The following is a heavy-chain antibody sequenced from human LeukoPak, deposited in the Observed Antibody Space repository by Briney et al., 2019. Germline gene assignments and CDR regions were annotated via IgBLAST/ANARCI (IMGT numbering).Heavy chain of an antibody. D-gene: IGHD6-19*01. CDR2: IYTSGST. Sequence: SETLSLTCTVSGGSISSYYWSWLRQPAGKGLEWIGRIYTSGSTNYNPSLKSRVTMSVDTSKNQFSLKLSSATAADTAVYYCARTTIAVAGTHFDYWGQGILVTVSS. CDR1: GGSISSYY. J-gene: IGHJ4*02. V-gene: IGHV4-4*07. CDR3: ARTTIAVAGTHFDY.